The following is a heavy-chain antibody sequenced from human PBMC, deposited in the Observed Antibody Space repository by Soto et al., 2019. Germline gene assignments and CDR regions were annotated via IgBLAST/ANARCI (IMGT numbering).Heavy chain of an antibody. J-gene: IGHJ2*01. Sequence: SETLSLTCTVSGGSISSYYWSWIRQPPGKGLEWIGYIYYSGSTNYNPSLKSRVTISVDTSKNQFSLKLSSVTAADTAVYYCARHHNHQDSSGYYWYFDLWGRGTLVTVSS. CDR3: ARHHNHQDSSGYYWYFDL. D-gene: IGHD3-22*01. CDR2: IYYSGST. CDR1: GGSISSYY. V-gene: IGHV4-59*08.